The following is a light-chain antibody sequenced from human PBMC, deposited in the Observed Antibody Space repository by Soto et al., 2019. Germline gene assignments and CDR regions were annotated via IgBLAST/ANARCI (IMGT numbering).Light chain of an antibody. CDR2: ATS. Sequence: EIVMTQSPATLSVSPGERASLSCRASQSVSSNLAWYQQKPGQTPRLLIYATSTRATGIPARCSGSGSGTEFTLTISILQSEDFAVYYCQHYNNSPLTFGGGTKVEIK. V-gene: IGKV3-15*01. J-gene: IGKJ4*01. CDR3: QHYNNSPLT. CDR1: QSVSSN.